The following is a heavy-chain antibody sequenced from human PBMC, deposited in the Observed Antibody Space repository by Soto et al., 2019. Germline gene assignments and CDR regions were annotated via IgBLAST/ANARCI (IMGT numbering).Heavy chain of an antibody. CDR3: AKDRYSGSYSRNWFDP. Sequence: EVQLLESGGGLVQPGGSLRLSCAASGFTFSSYAMSWVRQAPGKGLEWVSAISGSGGSTYYADSVKGRFTISRDNSNNTLYLQMNSLRAEDTAVYYCAKDRYSGSYSRNWFDPWGQGTLVTVSS. CDR1: GFTFSSYA. D-gene: IGHD1-26*01. V-gene: IGHV3-23*01. CDR2: ISGSGGST. J-gene: IGHJ5*02.